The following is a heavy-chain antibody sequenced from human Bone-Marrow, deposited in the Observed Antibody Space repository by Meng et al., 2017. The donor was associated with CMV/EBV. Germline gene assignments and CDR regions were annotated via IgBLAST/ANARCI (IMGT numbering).Heavy chain of an antibody. Sequence: GGSLRLSCAASGFTFSSYSMNWVRQAPGKGLEWVSSISSSSSSIYYADSVKGRLTISRDNTKNSLYLQMNSLRVEDTAVYYCAIGPRRTAARPDSNPNPMDVWGQGTTVTVSS. V-gene: IGHV3-21*01. J-gene: IGHJ6*02. CDR1: GFTFSSYS. CDR3: AIGPRRTAARPDSNPNPMDV. D-gene: IGHD6-6*01. CDR2: ISSSSSSI.